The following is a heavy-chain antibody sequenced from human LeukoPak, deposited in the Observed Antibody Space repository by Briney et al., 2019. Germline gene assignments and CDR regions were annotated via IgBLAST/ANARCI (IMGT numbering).Heavy chain of an antibody. D-gene: IGHD6-13*01. V-gene: IGHV3-53*01. CDR1: GFTVGYNY. Sequence: GGSLRLSCAASGFTVGYNYMTWVRQAPGKGLEWVSAIYDGGGTYYADSVKGCFTMSRDNSKSTLYLQMNSLRADDTAVYYCARGYSSPMGGQGILVTVSS. CDR3: ARGYSSPM. J-gene: IGHJ4*02. CDR2: IYDGGGT.